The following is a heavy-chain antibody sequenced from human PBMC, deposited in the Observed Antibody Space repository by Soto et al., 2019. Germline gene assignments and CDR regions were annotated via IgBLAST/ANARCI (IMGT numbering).Heavy chain of an antibody. CDR2: IEYNAKNR. CDR1: GFTFNSYG. D-gene: IGHD2-15*01. Sequence: QVQLVESGGGVVQPGTSLRLSCTASGFTFNSYGIHWVRQAPGKGLEWLALIEYNAKNRFYADSVKGRFSISRDNSRNTVYLQVNGLRAEDTAVYYGAREGDDYCSGTRCFHYYGLDVWGQGTTFIVSS. J-gene: IGHJ6*02. CDR3: AREGDDYCSGTRCFHYYGLDV. V-gene: IGHV3-33*05.